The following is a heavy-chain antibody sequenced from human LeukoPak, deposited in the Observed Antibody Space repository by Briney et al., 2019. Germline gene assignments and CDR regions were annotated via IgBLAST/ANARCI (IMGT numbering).Heavy chain of an antibody. CDR2: ISHSGSP. CDR1: GYSISGGFY. J-gene: IGHJ4*02. Sequence: SETLSLTCAVSGYSISGGFYWGWIRRPPGKGLGWIGSISHSGSPYYSPSLKSRVIISVDTSENQFSLRLSSVTAADTAVYYCARHWGYSEFDYWGQGTLVTVSS. V-gene: IGHV4-38-2*01. D-gene: IGHD5-24*01. CDR3: ARHWGYSEFDY.